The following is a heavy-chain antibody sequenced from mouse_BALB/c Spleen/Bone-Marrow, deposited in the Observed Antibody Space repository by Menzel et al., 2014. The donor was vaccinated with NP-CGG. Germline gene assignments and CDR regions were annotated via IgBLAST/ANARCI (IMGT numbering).Heavy chain of an antibody. CDR3: ARYDYDVGYFDY. V-gene: IGHV3-2*02. CDR2: ISCSGST. D-gene: IGHD2-4*01. Sequence: VQLQQSGPGLVKPSQSLSLTCTVTGYSITSDYAWNWIRQFPGNKLEWMGYISCSGSTSYNPSLKSRISITRDTSKNQFFLQLNSVTTEDTATYYCARYDYDVGYFDYWGQGTTLTVSS. CDR1: GYSITSDYA. J-gene: IGHJ2*01.